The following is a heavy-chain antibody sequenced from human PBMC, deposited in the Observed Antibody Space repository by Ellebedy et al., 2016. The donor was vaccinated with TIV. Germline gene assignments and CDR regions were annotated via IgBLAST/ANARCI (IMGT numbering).Heavy chain of an antibody. CDR1: GFTFSNAW. V-gene: IGHV3-11*05. CDR3: ARDEADYGMDV. J-gene: IGHJ6*02. CDR2: ISSSSYT. Sequence: GESLKISCAASGFTFSNAWMSWIRQAPGKGLEWVSYISSSSYTNYADSVKGRFTISRDNAKNSLYLQMNSLRAEDTAVYYCARDEADYGMDVWGQGTTVTVSS.